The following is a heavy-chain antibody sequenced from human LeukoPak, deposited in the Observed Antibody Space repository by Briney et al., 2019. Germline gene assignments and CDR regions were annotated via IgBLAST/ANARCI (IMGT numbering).Heavy chain of an antibody. CDR1: GFTFSNYG. D-gene: IGHD6-25*01. J-gene: IGHJ4*02. CDR2: IWYDASNK. Sequence: PGRSLRLSCAASGFTFSNYGMHWVRQAPGKGLEWVALIWYDASNKYYADSVKGRFTISRDNSKDTLYLQMNSLRAEDTAIYYCARGAAAGPDYWGQGTLVTVSS. V-gene: IGHV3-33*01. CDR3: ARGAAAGPDY.